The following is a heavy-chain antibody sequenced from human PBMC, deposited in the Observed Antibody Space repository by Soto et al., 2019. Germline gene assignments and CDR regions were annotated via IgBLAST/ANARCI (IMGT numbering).Heavy chain of an antibody. D-gene: IGHD3-22*01. Sequence: PGGSLRLSCAASGFTFSSYSMNWVRQAPGKGLEWVSYISFTSTTIFYADSVKGRFTISRDNAKKSLYLQMSSLRDEDTAVYYCARQNYDFTGFYYPDSWGRGTLVTVSS. CDR3: ARQNYDFTGFYYPDS. J-gene: IGHJ4*02. CDR1: GFTFSSYS. V-gene: IGHV3-48*02. CDR2: ISFTSTTI.